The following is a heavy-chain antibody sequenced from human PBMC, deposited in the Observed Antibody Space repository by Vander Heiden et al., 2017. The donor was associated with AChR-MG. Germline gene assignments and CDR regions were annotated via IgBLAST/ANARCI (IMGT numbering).Heavy chain of an antibody. J-gene: IGHJ4*02. CDR3: AKSQVSYYSPLDY. CDR1: GFTSSNYV. Sequence: EVQLLESGGGLGQPGGSLRLSCAASGFTSSNYVMSWVRQAPGKGLEWVSFISGSGGSTKYADAVKGRFTISRDNAKNTMYLQMKRMRVEDTAVYYFAKSQVSYYSPLDYWGQVTLVTVSS. D-gene: IGHD1-26*01. V-gene: IGHV3-23*01. CDR2: ISGSGGST.